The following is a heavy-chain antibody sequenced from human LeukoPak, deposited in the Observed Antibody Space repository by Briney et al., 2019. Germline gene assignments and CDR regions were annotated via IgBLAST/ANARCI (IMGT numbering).Heavy chain of an antibody. CDR3: ARSTGELSLFGY. D-gene: IGHD3-16*02. Sequence: SETLSLTCTVSGGSISSYYWNWIRQPPGKGLEWIGYIYYSGSTNYNPSLKSRVTISVHTSKSHFSLRLSSVTAADTAVYYCARSTGELSLFGYWGQGTLVTVSS. CDR2: IYYSGST. CDR1: GGSISSYY. J-gene: IGHJ4*02. V-gene: IGHV4-59*01.